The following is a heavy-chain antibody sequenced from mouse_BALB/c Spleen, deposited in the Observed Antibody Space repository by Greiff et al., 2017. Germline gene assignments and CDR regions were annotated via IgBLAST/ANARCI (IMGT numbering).Heavy chain of an antibody. CDR2: IYPSDSST. D-gene: IGHD1-1*01. J-gene: IGHJ4*01. V-gene: IGHV1-69*02. CDR3: TRVHYGSSYDAMDY. CDR1: GFTFTSYW. Sequence: VQLQEPGAGLVRPGASVKLSCKASGFTFTSYWINWVKQTPGQGLEWIGNIYPSDSSTNYNQKFKDKATLTVDKSSSTAYMQLSSPTSEDSAVYYCTRVHYGSSYDAMDYWGQGTSVTVSA.